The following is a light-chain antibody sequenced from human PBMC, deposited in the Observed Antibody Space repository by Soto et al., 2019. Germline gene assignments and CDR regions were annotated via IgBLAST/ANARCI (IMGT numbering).Light chain of an antibody. CDR2: AAF. V-gene: IGKV1-17*01. CDR1: QGFGNG. J-gene: IGKJ1*01. Sequence: DIQMTQSPSSLSASLGDRVIITCRASQGFGNGLGWYQQKPGEAPKRLIYAAFSLQSRVPSRFSSSGSGTEFTLTISSLQPEDVATYYCRQLNSFPWTFGQGTKVEI. CDR3: RQLNSFPWT.